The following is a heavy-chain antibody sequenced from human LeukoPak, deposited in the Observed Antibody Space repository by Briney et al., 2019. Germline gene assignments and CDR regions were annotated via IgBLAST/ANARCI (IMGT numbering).Heavy chain of an antibody. V-gene: IGHV3-48*01. J-gene: IGHJ3*02. D-gene: IGHD3-10*01. CDR2: ISGRTSTI. Sequence: QPGGSLRLSCVVSGFTFSPYSMNWVRQAPGKGLEWDAYISGRTSTIYYADSVYGRFTISRDNAKNSLYLQMNSLRAEDTAVYYCASSTWFGDAFDIWGQGTTVTVSS. CDR3: ASSTWFGDAFDI. CDR1: GFTFSPYS.